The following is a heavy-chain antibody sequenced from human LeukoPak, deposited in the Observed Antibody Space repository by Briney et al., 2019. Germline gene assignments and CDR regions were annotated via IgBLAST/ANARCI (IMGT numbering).Heavy chain of an antibody. J-gene: IGHJ4*02. CDR1: GFTFSSYS. CDR2: ISSSSSYI. CDR3: ARGIERAYYYDSSGYYSYDY. D-gene: IGHD3-22*01. V-gene: IGHV3-21*01. Sequence: GGSLRLSCAASGFTFSSYSMNWVRQAPGKGLEWVSSISSSSSYIYYADSVKGRFTISRDNAKNSLYLQMNSLRAEDTAVYYCARGIERAYYYDSSGYYSYDYWGQGTLVTVSS.